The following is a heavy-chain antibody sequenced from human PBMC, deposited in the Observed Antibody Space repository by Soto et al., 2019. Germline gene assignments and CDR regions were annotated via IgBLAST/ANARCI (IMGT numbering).Heavy chain of an antibody. CDR3: ARYYYDSSGYSEYFQH. D-gene: IGHD3-22*01. CDR2: IYYSGST. CDR1: GGSISSYY. Sequence: PSETLSLTCTVSGGSISSYYWSWIRQPPGKGLEWIGYIYYSGSTNYNPSLKSRVTISVDTSKNQFSLKLSSVTAADTAVYYCARYYYDSSGYSEYFQHWGQGTLVTVSS. V-gene: IGHV4-59*01. J-gene: IGHJ1*01.